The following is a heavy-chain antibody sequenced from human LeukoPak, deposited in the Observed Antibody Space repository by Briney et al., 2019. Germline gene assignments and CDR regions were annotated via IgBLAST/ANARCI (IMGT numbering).Heavy chain of an antibody. V-gene: IGHV3-66*01. CDR3: ARDQIAVTGAGYFDL. D-gene: IGHD6-19*01. CDR1: GFTVNTNY. Sequence: TGGSLRLSCAASGFTVNTNYMSWVRQAPGKGLEWVSVMYSAGTTYYADPVKGRFTISRDKSRNTMYLQMNSLRVEDTAVYYCARDQIAVTGAGYFDLWGRGTLVAVSS. CDR2: MYSAGTT. J-gene: IGHJ2*01.